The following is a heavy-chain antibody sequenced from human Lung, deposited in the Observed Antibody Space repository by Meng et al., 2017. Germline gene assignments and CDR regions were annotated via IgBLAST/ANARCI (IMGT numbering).Heavy chain of an antibody. CDR1: GYNFPDYW. V-gene: IGHV1-2*06. CDR2: IDPKSGDT. Sequence: SVKVSCKPSGYNFPDYWLHWVRRAPGQGLEWMGRIDPKSGDTHYAQRFQGRVTMTGDTSISTAYMELGGLRSDDTAMYYCAKDEDISAAGKLFGDYWGQGALVTVSS. CDR3: AKDEDISAAGKLFGDY. J-gene: IGHJ4*02. D-gene: IGHD6-13*01.